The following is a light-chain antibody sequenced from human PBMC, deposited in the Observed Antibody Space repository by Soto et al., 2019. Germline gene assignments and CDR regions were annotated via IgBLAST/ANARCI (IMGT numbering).Light chain of an antibody. CDR2: AAS. CDR3: QQTDSFPLS. Sequence: DIQMTQSPSSVPTSVGDRVTITCRASQGIRNWLAWYQQTPGKAPELLIFAASSMQSGVPSRFSGRGSGTEFTLTIDSLQPEDFATYYCQQTDSFPLSVGGGTKVDSK. J-gene: IGKJ4*01. V-gene: IGKV1D-12*01. CDR1: QGIRNW.